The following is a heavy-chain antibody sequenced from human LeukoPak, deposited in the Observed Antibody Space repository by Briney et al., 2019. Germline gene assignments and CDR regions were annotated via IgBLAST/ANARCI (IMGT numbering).Heavy chain of an antibody. D-gene: IGHD1-26*01. CDR3: ARDVSGGVGATTD. CDR2: ISSSSIYT. V-gene: IGHV3-11*05. Sequence: GGSLRLSWAASGFTFSDYYMSWFRQAPGKGLEWISYISSSSIYTIYADSVKGRFTISRDNAKSSLYLHMSSLRAEDTTVYYCARDVSGGVGATTDWGQGTLVTVSS. J-gene: IGHJ4*02. CDR1: GFTFSDYY.